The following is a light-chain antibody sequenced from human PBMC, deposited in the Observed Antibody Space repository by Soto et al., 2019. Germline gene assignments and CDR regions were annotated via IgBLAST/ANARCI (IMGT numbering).Light chain of an antibody. Sequence: DIQLTQSPSFLSASVGDRVTITCRASQGISSYLAWYQQKPGEAPKLLIYGASTLQSGVPSRFSGSGSGTEFTLTISSLQPEDFATYFCQQLNSNPTFGPGTIVDIK. CDR2: GAS. J-gene: IGKJ3*01. CDR1: QGISSY. V-gene: IGKV1-9*01. CDR3: QQLNSNPT.